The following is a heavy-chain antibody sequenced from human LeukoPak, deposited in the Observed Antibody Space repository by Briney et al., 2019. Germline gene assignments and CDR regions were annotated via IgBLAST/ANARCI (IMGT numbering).Heavy chain of an antibody. CDR2: IKQDGSEK. D-gene: IGHD6-13*01. V-gene: IGHV3-7*01. CDR3: ARATQLENYYYYYMDV. CDR1: GFTFSSYW. Sequence: PGGSLRLSCAASGFTFSSYWMSWVRQAPGKGLEWVANIKQDGSEKYYVDSVKGRFTISRDNAKNSLYLQMNSLRAEDTAVYYCARATQLENYYYYYMDVWGKGTTVTVSS. J-gene: IGHJ6*03.